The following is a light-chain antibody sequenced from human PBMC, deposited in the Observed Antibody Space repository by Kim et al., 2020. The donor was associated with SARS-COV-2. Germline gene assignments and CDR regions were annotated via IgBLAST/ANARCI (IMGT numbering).Light chain of an antibody. V-gene: IGKV4-1*01. J-gene: IGKJ4*01. CDR3: QQYYSTLT. CDR2: WAS. CDR1: QSVLYSSNNKNY. Sequence: GRATINCKSSQSVLYSSNNKNYLAWYQQKPGQPPKLLIYWASTRESGVPDRFGGSGSGTDFTLTISSLQAEDVAIYYCQQYYSTLTFGGGTKVEI.